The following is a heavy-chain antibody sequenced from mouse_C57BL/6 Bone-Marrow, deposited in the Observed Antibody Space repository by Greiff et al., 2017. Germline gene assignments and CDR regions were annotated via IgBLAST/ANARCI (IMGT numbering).Heavy chain of an antibody. D-gene: IGHD1-1*01. CDR3: ARRPPGGYGSSSYWYIDV. CDR1: GFNIKNTY. Sequence: EVQLQQSVAELVRPGASVKLSCTASGFNIKNTYMHWVKQRPEQGLEWIGRIDPANGNTKYAPKFQGKATITADTSSNTAYLQLSSLTSEDTAIYYCARRPPGGYGSSSYWYIDVWGTGTTVTVSS. V-gene: IGHV14-3*01. J-gene: IGHJ1*03. CDR2: IDPANGNT.